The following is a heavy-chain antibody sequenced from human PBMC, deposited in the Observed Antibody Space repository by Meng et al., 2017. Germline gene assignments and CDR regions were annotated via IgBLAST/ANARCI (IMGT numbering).Heavy chain of an antibody. V-gene: IGHV1-3*01. J-gene: IGHJ4*02. CDR2: INAGNSDT. Sequence: QAPLVHIGRGVKNPVASVTVSSKAFGSTLTTYAIHWVRQAPGHRLEWMGWINAGNSDTKYSQKLQGRVTITRDTSASTVYMEVSSLRSEDTGVYYCARAIAVSGTGRFDYWGQGTLVTVSS. CDR3: ARAIAVSGTGRFDY. CDR1: GSTLTTYA. D-gene: IGHD6-19*01.